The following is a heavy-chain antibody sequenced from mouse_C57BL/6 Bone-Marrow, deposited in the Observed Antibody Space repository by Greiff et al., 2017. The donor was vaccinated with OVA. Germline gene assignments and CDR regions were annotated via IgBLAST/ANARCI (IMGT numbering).Heavy chain of an antibody. V-gene: IGHV5-6*01. CDR2: ISSGGSYT. J-gene: IGHJ1*03. D-gene: IGHD1-1*01. Sequence: EVQLVESGGDLVKPGGSLKLSCAASGFTFSSYGMSWVRQTPDKRLEWVATISSGGSYTYYPDSVKGRFTISRDNAKNTLYLQMSSLKSEDTAMYYCARHPFYYGSSYWYFDVRGTGTTVTVSS. CDR3: ARHPFYYGSSYWYFDV. CDR1: GFTFSSYG.